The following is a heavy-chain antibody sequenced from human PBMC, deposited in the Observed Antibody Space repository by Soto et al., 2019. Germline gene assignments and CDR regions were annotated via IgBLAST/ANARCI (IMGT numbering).Heavy chain of an antibody. CDR3: ARIADSSGHWNNWFDP. D-gene: IGHD3-22*01. CDR1: GGSISSGGYY. CDR2: IYYSGST. V-gene: IGHV4-31*03. Sequence: SETLSLTCTVSGGSISSGGYYWSWIRQHPGKGLEWIGYIYYSGSTYYNPSLKSRVTISVDTSKNQFSLKLSSVTAADTAVYYCARIADSSGHWNNWFDPWGQATLVSGSS. J-gene: IGHJ5*02.